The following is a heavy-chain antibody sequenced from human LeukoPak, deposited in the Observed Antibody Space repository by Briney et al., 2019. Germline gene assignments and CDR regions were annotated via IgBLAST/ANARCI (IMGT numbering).Heavy chain of an antibody. CDR3: ARGLGYSGFPSACFDY. CDR2: IRQDGSEK. Sequence: PGGSLRLSCDASGFPFSTGWMSWVRQAPGKGLEWVANIRQDGSEKYYVDSVKGRFTISRDNAKNSLYLQMDSLRAEDTAVYYCARGLGYSGFPSACFDYWGQGTLVTVSS. V-gene: IGHV3-7*05. J-gene: IGHJ4*02. CDR1: GFPFSTGW. D-gene: IGHD6-19*01.